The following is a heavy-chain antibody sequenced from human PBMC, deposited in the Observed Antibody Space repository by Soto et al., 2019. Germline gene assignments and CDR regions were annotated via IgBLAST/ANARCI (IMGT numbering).Heavy chain of an antibody. CDR3: ARSIVATIRWGYYFDY. CDR1: GGSLSSGGYY. V-gene: IGHV4-31*03. CDR2: IYYSGST. D-gene: IGHD5-12*01. Sequence: ASETLSLTCTVSGGSLSSGGYYWGWIRPHPGKGLEWIGYIYYSGSTYYNPSLKSRVTISVDTSKNQFSLKLSSVTAADTAVYYCARSIVATIRWGYYFDYWGQGTLVTVS. J-gene: IGHJ4*02.